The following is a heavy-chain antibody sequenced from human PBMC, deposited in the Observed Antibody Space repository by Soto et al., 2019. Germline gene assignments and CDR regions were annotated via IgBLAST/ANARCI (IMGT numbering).Heavy chain of an antibody. CDR3: ARQGFDGSGSYELDAFDI. V-gene: IGHV4-39*01. Sequence: SETLSLTCTVSGGSISSSSYYWGWIRQPPGKGLEWIGSIYYSGSTYYNPSLKSRVTISVDTSKNQFSLKLSSVTAADTAVYYCARQGFDGSGSYELDAFDIWGQGTMGTVSS. CDR1: GGSISSSSYY. J-gene: IGHJ3*02. CDR2: IYYSGST. D-gene: IGHD3-10*01.